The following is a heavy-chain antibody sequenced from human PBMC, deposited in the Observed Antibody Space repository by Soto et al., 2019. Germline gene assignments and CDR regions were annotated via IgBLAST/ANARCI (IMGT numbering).Heavy chain of an antibody. CDR1: GGSISSYY. Sequence: PSETLSLTCTVSGGSISSYYWSWIRQPPGKGLEWIGYIYYSGGTNYNPSLKSRVTISVDTSKNQFSLKLSSVTAADTAVYYCASPKIAFYNWFDPWGQGTLVTVSS. J-gene: IGHJ5*02. CDR3: ASPKIAFYNWFDP. CDR2: IYYSGGT. V-gene: IGHV4-59*08. D-gene: IGHD3-3*02.